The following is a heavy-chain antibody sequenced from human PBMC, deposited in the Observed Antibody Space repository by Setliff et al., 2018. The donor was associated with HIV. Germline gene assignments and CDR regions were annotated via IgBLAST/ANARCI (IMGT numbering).Heavy chain of an antibody. CDR2: ISIGSGAAI. J-gene: IGHJ4*02. CDR1: GFTFRNYN. D-gene: IGHD3-22*01. CDR3: AKELAASGLGYFDS. Sequence: GGSLRLSCAASGFTFRNYNFNWVRQAPGRGLEWVSSISIGSGAAIYYAESVKGRFTISRDNAKNSLYMQMNSLRAEDTAEYYCAKELAASGLGYFDSWGRGILVTVSS. V-gene: IGHV3-21*04.